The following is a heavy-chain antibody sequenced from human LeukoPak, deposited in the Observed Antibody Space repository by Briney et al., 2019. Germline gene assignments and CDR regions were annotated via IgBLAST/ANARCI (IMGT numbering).Heavy chain of an antibody. V-gene: IGHV3-30*03. D-gene: IGHD2-21*02. J-gene: IGHJ4*02. CDR3: ARGGLVVVTAAPDY. CDR2: ISYDGSNK. Sequence: GGSLRLSCAASGFTFSSYGMHWVRQAPGKGLEWVAVISYDGSNKYYADSVKGRFTISRDNSKNTLHLQMNSLRAEDTAVYYCARGGLVVVTAAPDYWGQGTLVTVSS. CDR1: GFTFSSYG.